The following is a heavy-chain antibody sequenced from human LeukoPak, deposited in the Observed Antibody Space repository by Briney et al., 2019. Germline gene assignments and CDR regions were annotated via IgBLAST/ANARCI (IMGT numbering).Heavy chain of an antibody. V-gene: IGHV3-23*01. Sequence: GGSLRLSCAASGFTFSSYAMSWVRQAPGKGLVGVSAISGSGGSTYYADSVKGRFTISRDNSKNTLYLQMNSLRAEDTAVYYCAKDMRDISGYYYVMADAGDIWVQGTMVTDSS. CDR2: ISGSGGST. J-gene: IGHJ3*02. D-gene: IGHD3-22*01. CDR3: AKDMRDISGYYYVMADAGDI. CDR1: GFTFSSYA.